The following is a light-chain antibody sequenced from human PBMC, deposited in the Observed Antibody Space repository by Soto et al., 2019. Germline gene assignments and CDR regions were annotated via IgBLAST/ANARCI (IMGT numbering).Light chain of an antibody. CDR1: QDISHY. CDR3: QQYDNLPT. J-gene: IGKJ2*01. Sequence: DLPMTQSPSSLSASVGDRVTITCQASQDISHYLNWYQQKPGEAPKFLIYDASNLETGVPSRFSGSGSGTHFTFTISSLQPEDIATYYCQQYDNLPTFGQGTKLEIK. CDR2: DAS. V-gene: IGKV1-33*01.